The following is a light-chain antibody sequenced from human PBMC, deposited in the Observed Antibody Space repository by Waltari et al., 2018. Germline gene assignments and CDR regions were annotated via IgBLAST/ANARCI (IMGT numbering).Light chain of an antibody. J-gene: IGLJ3*02. Sequence: SYVLTQPPSVSVAPGETARISCGGSSIGGKDVHWYQHKPGQAPILVLSYNDDRPSGIPGRFSGSNYGTTATLTVTRVEAVDEADYYCQVWDNSRDHPLFGGGTKLTVL. CDR1: SIGGKD. CDR2: YND. CDR3: QVWDNSRDHPL. V-gene: IGLV3-21*04.